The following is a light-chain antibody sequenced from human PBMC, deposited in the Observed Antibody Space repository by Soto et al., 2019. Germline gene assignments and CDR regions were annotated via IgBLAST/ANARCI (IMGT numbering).Light chain of an antibody. J-gene: IGLJ2*01. V-gene: IGLV1-40*01. Sequence: QAVVTQPPSVSGAPGQRVTISCTGSSSNIGAGYDVHWYQQLPETAPKPLIYGNSNRPSGVPDRFSGSKSGTSASLAITGLQAEDEADYYCQSYDSSLSGVVFGGGTKVTVL. CDR3: QSYDSSLSGVV. CDR2: GNS. CDR1: SSNIGAGYD.